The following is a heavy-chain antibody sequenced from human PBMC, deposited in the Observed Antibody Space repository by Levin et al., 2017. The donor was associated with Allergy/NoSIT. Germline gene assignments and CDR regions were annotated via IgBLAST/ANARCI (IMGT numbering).Heavy chain of an antibody. J-gene: IGHJ3*02. V-gene: IGHV1-8*01. CDR1: GYTFTSYD. Sequence: ASVKVSCKASGYTFTSYDINWVRQATGQGLEWMGWMNPNSGNTGYAQKFQGRVTMTRNTSISTAYMELSSLRSEDTAVYYCARGDVLLWFREPSDAFDSWGQGTMVTVSS. D-gene: IGHD3-10*01. CDR2: MNPNSGNT. CDR3: ARGDVLLWFREPSDAFDS.